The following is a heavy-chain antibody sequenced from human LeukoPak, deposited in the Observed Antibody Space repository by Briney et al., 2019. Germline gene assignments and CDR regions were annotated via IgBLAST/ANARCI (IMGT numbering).Heavy chain of an antibody. D-gene: IGHD3-22*01. CDR1: GASISSGLYY. Sequence: SETLSLTCTVSGASISSGLYYWSWLRQHPGKGPEWIGYSYYTGNTYYTPSLESRVFISVARANNQFSLKITSVTAADTAVYFFAINFHYENSAYDAFDIWGPGTMVTVS. J-gene: IGHJ3*02. V-gene: IGHV4-31*03. CDR2: SYYTGNT. CDR3: AINFHYENSAYDAFDI.